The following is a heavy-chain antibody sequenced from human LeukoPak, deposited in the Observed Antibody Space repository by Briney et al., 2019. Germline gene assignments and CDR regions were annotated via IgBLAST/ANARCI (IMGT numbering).Heavy chain of an antibody. V-gene: IGHV4-34*01. J-gene: IGHJ4*02. CDR1: GGSFSGYY. D-gene: IGHD3-3*01. CDR3: ATVYYDFWSGYFEPRHFDY. Sequence: PSETLSLTCAVYGGSFSGYYWSWIRQPPGKGLEWIGEINHSGSTNYNPSLKSRVTISVDTSKNQFSLKLSSVTAADTAVYYCATVYYDFWSGYFEPRHFDYWGQGTLVTVSS. CDR2: INHSGST.